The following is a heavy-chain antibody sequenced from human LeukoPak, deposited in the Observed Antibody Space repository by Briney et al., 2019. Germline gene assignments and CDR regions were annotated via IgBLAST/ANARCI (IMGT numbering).Heavy chain of an antibody. CDR1: GGSISSYY. Sequence: SDTLSLTCTVSGGSISSYYWSWIPEPPGQGRGWMRYIYYSGTTNYNPSLKRRVTISLDTSKNQSSLKLSSLAAADTAVHSCGRQSRAYCSGGSCYDRSAFDIWGEGRMLTVSS. D-gene: IGHD2-15*01. V-gene: IGHV4-59*08. CDR2: IYYSGTT. J-gene: IGHJ3*02. CDR3: GRQSRAYCSGGSCYDRSAFDI.